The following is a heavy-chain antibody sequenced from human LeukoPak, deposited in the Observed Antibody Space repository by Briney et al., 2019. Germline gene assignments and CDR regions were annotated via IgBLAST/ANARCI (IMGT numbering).Heavy chain of an antibody. D-gene: IGHD3-22*01. CDR3: AKDLTLSITMIVVVGYFDY. CDR1: GFTFSDYY. J-gene: IGHJ4*02. CDR2: ISSSGSTI. V-gene: IGHV3-11*01. Sequence: GGSLRLSCAASGFTFSDYYMSWIRQAPGKGLEWVSYISSSGSTIYYADSVKGRFTISRDNSKNTLYLQMNSLRAEDTAVYYCAKDLTLSITMIVVVGYFDYWGQGTLVTVSS.